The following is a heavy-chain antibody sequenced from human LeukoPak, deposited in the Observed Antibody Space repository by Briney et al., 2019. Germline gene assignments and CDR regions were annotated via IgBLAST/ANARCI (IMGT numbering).Heavy chain of an antibody. CDR2: IIPIFGTA. J-gene: IGHJ5*02. CDR3: ARDRGLAANWFDP. Sequence: ASVKVSCKASGGTFSSYAISWVRQAPGQGLEWMGGIIPIFGTANYAQKFQGRVTITTGESTSTAYMELSSLRSEDTAVYYCARDRGLAANWFDPWGQGTLVTVSS. CDR1: GGTFSSYA. V-gene: IGHV1-69*05. D-gene: IGHD6-25*01.